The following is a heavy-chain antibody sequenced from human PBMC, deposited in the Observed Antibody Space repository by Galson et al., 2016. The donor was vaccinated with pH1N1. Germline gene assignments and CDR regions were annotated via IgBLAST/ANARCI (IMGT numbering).Heavy chain of an antibody. CDR2: VNTAGSTI. Sequence: QSGAEVKKPGESLKISCKASGYSFTRYWIAWVRQVPGKGLEWVGVVNTAGSTIRYSPTFQGQVTISSDKSINTAYLQWISLKAADPAMYYCARQNDYGDYRGDAFDIWGQGTMVTVSS. J-gene: IGHJ3*02. V-gene: IGHV5-51*01. CDR3: ARQNDYGDYRGDAFDI. CDR1: GYSFTRYW. D-gene: IGHD4-17*01.